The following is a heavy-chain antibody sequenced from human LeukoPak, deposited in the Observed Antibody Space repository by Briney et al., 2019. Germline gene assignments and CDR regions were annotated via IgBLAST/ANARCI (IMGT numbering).Heavy chain of an antibody. CDR3: ARDGTPIHSSGWVYMDV. Sequence: GGSLRLSCAASGFTFSSYEMNWVRQAPGKGLEWISYISASGTLTHYTDSVEGRFTISRDNAKNSLYLQMNSLRAEDTAVYYCARDGTPIHSSGWVYMDVWGKGTTVTISS. J-gene: IGHJ6*04. V-gene: IGHV3-48*03. CDR1: GFTFSSYE. D-gene: IGHD6-25*01. CDR2: ISASGTLT.